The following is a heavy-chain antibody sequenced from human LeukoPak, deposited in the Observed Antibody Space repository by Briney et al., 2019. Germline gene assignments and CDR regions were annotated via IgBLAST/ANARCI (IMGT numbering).Heavy chain of an antibody. CDR3: ARRSRNGLDAFDI. V-gene: IGHV1-2*02. CDR1: AYTFTCYY. D-gene: IGHD1-14*01. Sequence: GASVKVSCKASAYTFTCYYLHWVRQAPGQGLQWMGWIDPNNGDTEYAQKFQGRVTITRDRSISTAYMELGRMTSDDTAVYYCARRSRNGLDAFDIWGQGTMVTVSS. J-gene: IGHJ3*02. CDR2: IDPNNGDT.